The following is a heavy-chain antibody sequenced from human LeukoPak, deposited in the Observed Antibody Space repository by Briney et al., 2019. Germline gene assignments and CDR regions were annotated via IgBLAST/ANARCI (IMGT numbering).Heavy chain of an antibody. CDR3: ARPTIFGVVTAFDI. D-gene: IGHD3-3*01. CDR2: INHSGST. V-gene: IGHV4-34*01. CDR1: GGSFSGYY. Sequence: SETLSLTCAVYGGSFSGYYWSWIRQPPGKGLEWIGEINHSGSTNYNPSLKSRVTTSVDTSKNQFSLKLSSVTAADTAVYYCARPTIFGVVTAFDIWGQGTMVTVSS. J-gene: IGHJ3*02.